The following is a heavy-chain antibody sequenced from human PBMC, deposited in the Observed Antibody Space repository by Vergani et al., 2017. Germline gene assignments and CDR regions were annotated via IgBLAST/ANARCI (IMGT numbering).Heavy chain of an antibody. CDR2: ISGSGRTT. V-gene: IGHV3-23*01. CDR1: GFTFSSYA. D-gene: IGHD6-13*01. J-gene: IGHJ4*02. CDR3: AKVLVNSWSPFDY. Sequence: EVQLLESGGGLVQPGGSLRLSCAASGFTFSSYAMSWVRQAPGRGLEWVSSISGSGRTTNHADSVKGRFTISRDNSKNTLYMQMNNLRADDTAVYFCAKVLVNSWSPFDYWGQGTLVTVSS.